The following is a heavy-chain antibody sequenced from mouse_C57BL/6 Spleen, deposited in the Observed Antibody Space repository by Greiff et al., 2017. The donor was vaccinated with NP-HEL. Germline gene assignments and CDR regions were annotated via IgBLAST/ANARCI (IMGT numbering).Heavy chain of an antibody. D-gene: IGHD3-1*01. CDR3: ARWGAFGGFDY. CDR1: GYTFTSYW. CDR2: IDPSDSYT. J-gene: IGHJ2*01. V-gene: IGHV1-50*01. Sequence: QVQLKQPGAELVKPGASVKLSCKASGYTFTSYWMQWVKQRPGQGLEWIGEIDPSDSYTNYNQKFKGKATLTVDTSSSTAYMQLSSLTSEDSAVYYCARWGAFGGFDYWGQGTTLTVSS.